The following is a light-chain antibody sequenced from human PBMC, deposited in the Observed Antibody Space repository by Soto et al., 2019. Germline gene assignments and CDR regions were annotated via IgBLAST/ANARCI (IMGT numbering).Light chain of an antibody. CDR3: QKYSKWPIT. Sequence: EIVLTQSPGILSLSPGERATLSCTASQSVHCNYLAWYQQNTGQPPRLLIYGISTRATGIPDRFSGSGSGTELSLTISSLQSEDFAVYYCQKYSKWPITFGQGTRLEIK. V-gene: IGKV3-20*01. J-gene: IGKJ5*01. CDR1: QSVHCNY. CDR2: GIS.